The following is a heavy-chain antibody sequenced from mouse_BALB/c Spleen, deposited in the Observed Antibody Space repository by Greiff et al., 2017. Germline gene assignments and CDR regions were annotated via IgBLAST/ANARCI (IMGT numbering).Heavy chain of an antibody. CDR2: ISNGGGST. J-gene: IGHJ2*01. CDR1: GFTFSSYT. D-gene: IGHD2-4*01. CDR3: ARLYDYDYFDY. Sequence: EVKLVESGGGLVQPGGSLKLSCAASGFTFSSYTMSWVRQTPEKRLEWVAYISNGGGSTYYPDTVKGRFTISRDNAKNTLYLQMSSLKSEDTAMYYCARLYDYDYFDYWGQGTTLTVS. V-gene: IGHV5-12-2*01.